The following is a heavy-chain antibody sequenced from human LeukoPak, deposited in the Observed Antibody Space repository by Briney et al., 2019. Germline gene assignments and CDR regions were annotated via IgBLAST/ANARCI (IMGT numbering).Heavy chain of an antibody. D-gene: IGHD2-21*01. Sequence: ASVKVSCKASGYTFTSSHIHWVRHAPGQGLEWMGAINPGGGTTRYAQKFQGRVTVTSDTSTSTVYMQVSSLRSEGTAVYYCATDILSGKNYWGQGTLVTVSS. CDR2: INPGGGTT. J-gene: IGHJ4*02. V-gene: IGHV1-46*01. CDR3: ATDILSGKNY. CDR1: GYTFTSSH.